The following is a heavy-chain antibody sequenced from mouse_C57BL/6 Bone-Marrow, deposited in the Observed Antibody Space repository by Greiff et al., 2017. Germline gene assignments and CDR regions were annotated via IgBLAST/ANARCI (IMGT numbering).Heavy chain of an antibody. CDR3: ARGDDGYPHFDY. J-gene: IGHJ2*01. D-gene: IGHD2-3*01. CDR2: IDPEDGDT. Sequence: VQLQQSGAELVKPGASVKLFCTASGFNINDYYMHWVKQRTEQGLEWIGRIDPEDGDTKYAPKFQGNATITADTSSNPAYLQLSSLTSEDTAVYYCARGDDGYPHFDYWGQGTTLTVSS. CDR1: GFNINDYY. V-gene: IGHV14-2*01.